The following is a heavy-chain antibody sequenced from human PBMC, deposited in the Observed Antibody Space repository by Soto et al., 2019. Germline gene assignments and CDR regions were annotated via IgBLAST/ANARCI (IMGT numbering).Heavy chain of an antibody. CDR3: AKERTGGAFDI. D-gene: IGHD1-1*01. CDR2: ISYDGSNK. J-gene: IGHJ3*02. V-gene: IGHV3-30*18. Sequence: GGSLRLSCAASGFTFSSYGMHWVRQAPGKGLEWVAVISYDGSNKYYADSVKGRFTISRDNSKNTLYLQMNSLRAEDTAVYYCAKERTGGAFDIWGQGTMVTVSS. CDR1: GFTFSSYG.